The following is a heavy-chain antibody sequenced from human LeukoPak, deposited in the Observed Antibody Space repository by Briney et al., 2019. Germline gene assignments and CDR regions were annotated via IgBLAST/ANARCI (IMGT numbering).Heavy chain of an antibody. V-gene: IGHV3-23*01. CDR2: ISGSGGST. CDR3: AKDLGVRGYSSAFDI. CDR1: GFTFSSYA. J-gene: IGHJ3*02. Sequence: GGSLRLSCAASGFTFSSYAMSWVRQAPGKGLEWVSAISGSGGSTYYADSVKGRLTISRDNSKNTLYLQMNSLRAEDTAVYYCAKDLGVRGYSSAFDIWGQGTMVTVSS. D-gene: IGHD3-10*01.